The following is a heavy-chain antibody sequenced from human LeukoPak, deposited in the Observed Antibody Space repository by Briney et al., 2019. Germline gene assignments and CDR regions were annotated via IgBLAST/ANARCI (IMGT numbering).Heavy chain of an antibody. Sequence: PGGSLRLSCAASGFTFTRQAMGWVRQAPGKGLEWVSVITGSGGSIDYADSVKGRFIISRDNSKNTLYLQMNSLRAEDTAVYYCAKSVTGNRGYYFDYWRQRTLVTVSS. CDR1: GFTFTRQA. J-gene: IGHJ4*02. V-gene: IGHV3-23*01. CDR3: AKSVTGNRGYYFDY. CDR2: ITGSGGSI. D-gene: IGHD2-21*02.